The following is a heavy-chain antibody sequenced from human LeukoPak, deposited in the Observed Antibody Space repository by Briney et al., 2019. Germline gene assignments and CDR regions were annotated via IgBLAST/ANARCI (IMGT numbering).Heavy chain of an antibody. CDR2: ISYDANIGSNK. CDR1: GFTFSRYA. V-gene: IGHV3-30-3*01. CDR3: ARDGGYDFWSGYYQDY. J-gene: IGHJ4*02. Sequence: GGSLRLSCATSGFTFSRYAMHWVRQAPGKGLEWVALISYDANIGSNKYYADSVKGRFTISRGNSKNTLYLQMNSLRAEDTAVYYCARDGGYDFWSGYYQDYWGQGTLVTVSS. D-gene: IGHD3-3*01.